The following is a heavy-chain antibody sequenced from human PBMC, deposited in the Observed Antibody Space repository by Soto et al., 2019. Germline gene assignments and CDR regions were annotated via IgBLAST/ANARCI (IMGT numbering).Heavy chain of an antibody. CDR3: ASSTPALPQVGH. D-gene: IGHD3-3*01. Sequence: SETLSLTCAVYGGSFSGYYWSWIRQPPGKGLEWIGEINHSGSTNYNPSLKSRVTISVDTSKNQFSLKLSSVTAADTAVYYCASSTPALPQVGHWGQGTRVTVP. CDR1: GGSFSGYY. J-gene: IGHJ4*02. CDR2: INHSGST. V-gene: IGHV4-34*01.